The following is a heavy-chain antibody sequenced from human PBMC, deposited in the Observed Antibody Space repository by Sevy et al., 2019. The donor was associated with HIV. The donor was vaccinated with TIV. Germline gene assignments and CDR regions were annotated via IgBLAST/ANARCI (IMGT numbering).Heavy chain of an antibody. Sequence: SGPTLVNPTQTLTLTCTFSGFSLSTSGVGVGWIRQPPGKALEWLALIYWNDDKRYSPSLKSRLTITKDTSKNQVVLTMTNMDPVDTATYYCAHMGFVFAEWTKYYFDYWGQGTLVTVSS. CDR2: IYWNDDK. V-gene: IGHV2-5*01. D-gene: IGHD3-3*01. J-gene: IGHJ4*02. CDR3: AHMGFVFAEWTKYYFDY. CDR1: GFSLSTSGVG.